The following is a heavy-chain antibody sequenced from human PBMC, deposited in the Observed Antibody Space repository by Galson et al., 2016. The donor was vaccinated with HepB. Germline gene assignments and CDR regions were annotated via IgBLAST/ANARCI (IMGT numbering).Heavy chain of an antibody. V-gene: IGHV3-9*01. J-gene: IGHJ4*02. D-gene: IGHD1-1*01. CDR1: GFTFSSYW. CDR2: ITWNSGRI. CDR3: AKDIGAGHNFGLSPNY. Sequence: SLRLSCAASGFTFSSYWMVWVRQAPGEGLEWVSGITWNSGRIGYADSVRGRFTISRDSSKNSLYLQMNSLRVEDTAFYNCAKDIGAGHNFGLSPNYWGQGTLVTVSS.